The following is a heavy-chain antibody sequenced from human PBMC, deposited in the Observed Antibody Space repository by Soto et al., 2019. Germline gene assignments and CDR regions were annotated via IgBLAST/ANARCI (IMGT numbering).Heavy chain of an antibody. Sequence: PSETQSLTCAVYGGSFSGYYWSWIRQPPGKGLEWIGEINHSGSTNYDPSLKSRVTISVDTSKNQFSLKLNSMTAADTAVYYCARHNYGSGSTYFDYWGQGTLVTVSS. J-gene: IGHJ4*02. CDR3: ARHNYGSGSTYFDY. CDR2: INHSGST. D-gene: IGHD3-10*01. V-gene: IGHV4-34*01. CDR1: GGSFSGYY.